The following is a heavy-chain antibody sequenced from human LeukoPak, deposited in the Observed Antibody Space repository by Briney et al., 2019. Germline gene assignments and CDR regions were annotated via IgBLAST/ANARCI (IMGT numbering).Heavy chain of an antibody. CDR1: GDSISDDY. Sequence: SETLSLTCTVSGDSISDDYWSWIRQPPGKGLEWIGRIYTSGGTNYNPSLKSRVTISGDTSKNQFSLRLSSVTAADTAVYYCARAPYSYDINGWVPFDYWGQGTLVTVSS. CDR3: ARAPYSYDINGWVPFDY. CDR2: IYTSGGT. D-gene: IGHD3-22*01. V-gene: IGHV4-4*08. J-gene: IGHJ4*02.